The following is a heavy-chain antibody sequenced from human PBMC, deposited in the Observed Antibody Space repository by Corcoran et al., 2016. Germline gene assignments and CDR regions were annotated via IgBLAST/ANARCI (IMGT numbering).Heavy chain of an antibody. CDR2: IKSKTDGGTT. V-gene: IGHV3-15*01. CDR3: TTGSGSYGIAEYFQH. Sequence: EVQLVESGGGLVKPGGSLRLSCAASGFTFSNAWMSWVRQAPGKGLEWVGRIKSKTDGGTTDYAAPVKGRFTISRDDSKNTLYLQMNSLKTEDPAVYYCTTGSGSYGIAEYFQHWGQGTLVTVSS. D-gene: IGHD1-26*01. CDR1: GFTFSNAW. J-gene: IGHJ1*01.